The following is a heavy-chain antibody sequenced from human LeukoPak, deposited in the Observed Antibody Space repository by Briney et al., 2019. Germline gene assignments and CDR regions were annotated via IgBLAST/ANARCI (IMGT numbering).Heavy chain of an antibody. Sequence: GGSLRLSCAAPRLTFSSHAMSWVRQAPGKGLQWVSLISGSGGYTYYGDSVKGRFTISRDNSKNTVYLQMSSLRAEDTAIYYCAKGGVATMRDGYNYYYYYMEVWGRGTTVTVSS. CDR2: ISGSGGYT. V-gene: IGHV3-23*01. D-gene: IGHD5-24*01. CDR1: RLTFSSHA. CDR3: AKGGVATMRDGYNYYYYYMEV. J-gene: IGHJ6*03.